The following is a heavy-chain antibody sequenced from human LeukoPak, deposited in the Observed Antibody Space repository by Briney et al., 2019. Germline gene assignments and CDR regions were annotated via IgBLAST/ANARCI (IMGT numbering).Heavy chain of an antibody. CDR3: ARGVRYSGYARGGFYFDY. V-gene: IGHV4-39*07. J-gene: IGHJ4*02. CDR2: IYYSEST. Sequence: SETLSLTCTVSGGSISSSSYYWGWIRQPPGKGLERIGSIYYSESTYYNPSLKSRVTIPVDTSKNHFSLKLSSVTAADTAVYYCARGVRYSGYARGGFYFDYWGQGTLVTVSS. CDR1: GGSISSSSYY. D-gene: IGHD5-12*01.